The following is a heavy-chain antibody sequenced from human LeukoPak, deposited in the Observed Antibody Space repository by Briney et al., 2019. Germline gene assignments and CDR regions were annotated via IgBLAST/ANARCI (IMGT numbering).Heavy chain of an antibody. CDR1: GFTYRTYW. J-gene: IGHJ4*02. CDR3: AKDSIYHGSGSYSDY. D-gene: IGHD3-10*01. Sequence: AGGSLRLSCVASGFTYRTYWMDWVRQAPGKGLEWVANINQDGSEKYHVDSVKGRFTISRDNAKNSIYLQMNSLTAEDTAVYYCAKDSIYHGSGSYSDYWGQGTPVTVSS. CDR2: INQDGSEK. V-gene: IGHV3-7*01.